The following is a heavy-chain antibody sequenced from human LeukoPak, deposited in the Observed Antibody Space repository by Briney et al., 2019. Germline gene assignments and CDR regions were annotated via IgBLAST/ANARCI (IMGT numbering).Heavy chain of an antibody. Sequence: PSETLSLTCSVSGGSIRSGHYYWSWIRQPPGRGLEWIGYIYYSGSAYYNPSLKSRVTISVDTSKNQFSLNLSSVTAADTAVYSCARAPEQFSSSWYWFDPWGQGTLVTVSS. CDR2: IYYSGSA. CDR3: ARAPEQFSSSWYWFDP. J-gene: IGHJ5*02. CDR1: GGSIRSGHYY. D-gene: IGHD6-13*01. V-gene: IGHV4-30-4*01.